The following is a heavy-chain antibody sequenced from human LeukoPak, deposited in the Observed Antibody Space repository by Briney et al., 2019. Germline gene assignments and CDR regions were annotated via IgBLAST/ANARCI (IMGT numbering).Heavy chain of an antibody. D-gene: IGHD3-16*01. Sequence: PGGSLRLSCAASRFTFRNYAMSWVRQAPGRGLEWLSIISGNADSKYYADSVKGRFTISRDNPRSTLYLEMKSLRAEDTAVYYCAKADATIGGAFDTWGQGKMVIVSS. CDR3: AKADATIGGAFDT. CDR1: RFTFRNYA. CDR2: ISGNADSK. J-gene: IGHJ3*02. V-gene: IGHV3-23*01.